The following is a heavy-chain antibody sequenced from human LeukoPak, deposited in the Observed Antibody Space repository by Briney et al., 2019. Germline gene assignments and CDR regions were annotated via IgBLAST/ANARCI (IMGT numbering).Heavy chain of an antibody. CDR3: AREGYYYDTSGYYQRLGSFDI. Sequence: GGSLRLSCAASGFTVSSNYMSWLRQAPAKGLEWVSVIYSCGSTYYADSVKGRFTIFRDNFKNTLFLQMNSLRAEDTAVYYGAREGYYYDTSGYYQRLGSFDIWGQGTMVTVSS. CDR1: GFTVSSNY. V-gene: IGHV3-53*01. J-gene: IGHJ3*02. D-gene: IGHD3-22*01. CDR2: IYSCGST.